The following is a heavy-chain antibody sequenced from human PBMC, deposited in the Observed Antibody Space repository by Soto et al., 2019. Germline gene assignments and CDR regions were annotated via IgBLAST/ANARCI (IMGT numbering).Heavy chain of an antibody. D-gene: IGHD2-2*01. CDR3: ARVPLLSDYYYYGMDV. CDR1: GGSISSGGYY. V-gene: IGHV4-31*03. J-gene: IGHJ6*02. CDR2: IYYSGST. Sequence: SETLSLTCTVSGGSISSGGYYWSWIRQHPGKGLEWIGYIYYSGSTYYNPSLKSRVTISVDTSKNQFSLKLSSVTAADTAVYYCARVPLLSDYYYYGMDVWGQGTTVTVSS.